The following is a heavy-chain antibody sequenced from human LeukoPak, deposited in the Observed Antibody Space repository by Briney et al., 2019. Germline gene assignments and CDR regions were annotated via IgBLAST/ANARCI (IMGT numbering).Heavy chain of an antibody. J-gene: IGHJ5*02. V-gene: IGHV3-11*01. Sequence: PGGSLRLSRAASGFTFSNYYMSWIRQAPGKGLEWLSYISSSATNIQYADSVRGRFTISRDNAKNSLYLQMNSLRAEDTAVYYCARLYYHNTHWWFDPWGQGTLVTVSS. CDR3: ARLYYHNTHWWFDP. CDR1: GFTFSNYY. CDR2: ISSSATNI. D-gene: IGHD3-9*01.